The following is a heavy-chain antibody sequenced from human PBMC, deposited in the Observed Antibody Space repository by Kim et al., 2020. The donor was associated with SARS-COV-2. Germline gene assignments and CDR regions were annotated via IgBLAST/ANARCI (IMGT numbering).Heavy chain of an antibody. Sequence: GGYLRLSCAASGFTFDDYAMEWVRQAPGKGLEWVAGITWNSGSIGYADSVKGRFAISRDNAKNSLYLQMNSLRTEDTALYYCAGWSYYGMDVWGQGTTVTVSS. D-gene: IGHD6-19*01. J-gene: IGHJ6*02. CDR3: AGWSYYGMDV. CDR1: GFTFDDYA. CDR2: ITWNSGSI. V-gene: IGHV3-9*01.